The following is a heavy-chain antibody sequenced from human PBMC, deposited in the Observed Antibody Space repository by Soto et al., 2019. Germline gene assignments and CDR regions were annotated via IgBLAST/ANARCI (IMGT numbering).Heavy chain of an antibody. V-gene: IGHV4-39*01. CDR2: IYYSGST. Sequence: SETLSLTCTVSGGSISSSSYYWGWIRQPPGKGLEWIGSIYYSGSTYYNPSLKSRVTISVDTSKNQFSLKLSSVTAADTAVYYCARPNRYGDPPGYWGQGTLVTVSS. J-gene: IGHJ4*02. CDR1: GGSISSSSYY. D-gene: IGHD4-17*01. CDR3: ARPNRYGDPPGY.